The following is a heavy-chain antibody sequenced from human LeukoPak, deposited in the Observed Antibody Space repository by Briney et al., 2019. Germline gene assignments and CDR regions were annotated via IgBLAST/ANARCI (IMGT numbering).Heavy chain of an antibody. V-gene: IGHV4-34*01. J-gene: IGHJ6*03. CDR3: ARGRYYDILTGYPRGRYMDV. CDR2: INHSGST. D-gene: IGHD3-9*01. CDR1: GGSFSGYY. Sequence: PSETLSLTCAVYGGSFSGYYWSWIRQPPGKGLEWIGEINHSGSTNYNPSLKSRVTISVDTSKNQFSLKLSSVTAAVTAVYYCARGRYYDILTGYPRGRYMDVWGKGTTVTVSS.